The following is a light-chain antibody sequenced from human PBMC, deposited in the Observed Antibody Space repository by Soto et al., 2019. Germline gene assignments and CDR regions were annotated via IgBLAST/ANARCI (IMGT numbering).Light chain of an antibody. CDR3: QQYNNWPRT. Sequence: EIVMTQSPATLSVSQGESATLPCRASQSVSSNLAWYQQKPGQAPRLLIYGASTRATGIPARFSGSGSGTEFTLTISSLQSEDFAVDYCQQYNNWPRTFGQGTKVDIK. CDR1: QSVSSN. V-gene: IGKV3-15*01. J-gene: IGKJ1*01. CDR2: GAS.